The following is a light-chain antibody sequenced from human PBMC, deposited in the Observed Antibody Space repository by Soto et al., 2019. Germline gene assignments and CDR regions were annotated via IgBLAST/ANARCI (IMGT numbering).Light chain of an antibody. CDR3: QQYGSSSWT. Sequence: EIVLTQSPGTLSLSPGERATLSCRASQSVSSSYLAWYQQKPGQAPRLLIYATSSSATAIPDRFSGSGSGTDFTLTIRRLEPEDFAVYYCQQYGSSSWTFGQGTKVEIK. V-gene: IGKV3-20*01. CDR1: QSVSSSY. CDR2: ATS. J-gene: IGKJ1*01.